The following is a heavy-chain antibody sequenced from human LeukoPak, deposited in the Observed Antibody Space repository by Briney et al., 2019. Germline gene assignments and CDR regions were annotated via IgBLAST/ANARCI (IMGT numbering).Heavy chain of an antibody. D-gene: IGHD3-22*01. CDR1: GGSISSYY. V-gene: IGHV4-59*01. J-gene: IGHJ3*02. Sequence: SETLSLTCTVSGGSISSYYWSWIRQPPGQGREWIGYIYYSRSTNYNPSLKSRVTISVDTSKNQFSLKLSSVTAADTAVYYCARKYYYDSSGSRAFDIWGQGTMVTVSS. CDR2: IYYSRST. CDR3: ARKYYYDSSGSRAFDI.